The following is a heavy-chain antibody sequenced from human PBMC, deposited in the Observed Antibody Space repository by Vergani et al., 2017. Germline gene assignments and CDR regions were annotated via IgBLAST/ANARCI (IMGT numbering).Heavy chain of an antibody. D-gene: IGHD1-1*01. CDR3: ARGRQSNLRAPFDY. Sequence: EVQLLESGGGLVQPGGSLRLSCAASGFTFSSYAMSWVRQAPGKGLEWVSAISGSGGSTYYADSVKGRFTISRDKSKNTLYLQMNSLRAEDTAVYYCARGRQSNLRAPFDYWGQGTLVTVSS. CDR1: GFTFSSYA. CDR2: ISGSGGST. J-gene: IGHJ4*02. V-gene: IGHV3-23*01.